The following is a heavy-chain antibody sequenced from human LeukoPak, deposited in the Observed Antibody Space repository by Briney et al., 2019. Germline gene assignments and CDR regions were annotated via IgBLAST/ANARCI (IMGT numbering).Heavy chain of an antibody. D-gene: IGHD3-22*01. CDR2: IWYDGSNK. Sequence: GRSLRLSCAASGFTFSSYGMHWVRQAPGKGLEWVAVIWYDGSNKYYADSVKGRFTISRGNSKNTLYLQMNSLRAEDTAVYYCAATNYYDSSGYPEYFQHWGQGTLVTVSS. J-gene: IGHJ1*01. CDR1: GFTFSSYG. V-gene: IGHV3-33*01. CDR3: AATNYYDSSGYPEYFQH.